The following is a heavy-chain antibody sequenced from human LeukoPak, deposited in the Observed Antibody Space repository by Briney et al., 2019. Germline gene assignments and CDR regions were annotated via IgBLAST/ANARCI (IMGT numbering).Heavy chain of an antibody. Sequence: GGSLVLSCAASGFTFRNYPMHWVRQAPGKGLEWLTVISYDGSNTYFADSVKGRFTISIDNSRNTLYLQMNSLRAEDTAVYYCARDSVLTYYDFWSDYYRRRYYFDYWGQGTLVTVSS. V-gene: IGHV3-30-3*01. J-gene: IGHJ4*02. CDR2: ISYDGSNT. D-gene: IGHD3-3*01. CDR3: ARDSVLTYYDFWSDYYRRRYYFDY. CDR1: GFTFRNYP.